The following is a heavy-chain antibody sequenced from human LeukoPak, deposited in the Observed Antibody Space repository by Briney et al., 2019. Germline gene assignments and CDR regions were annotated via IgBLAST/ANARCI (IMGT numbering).Heavy chain of an antibody. J-gene: IGHJ4*02. Sequence: GGSLRLSCAASGFTFSSYSMNWVRQAPGKGLEWVSSISSSSSYIYYADSVKGRFTISRDNAKNSLYLQMNSLRAEDTAVYYCARDCSSTSCRWGFDYWGQGTLVTVSS. D-gene: IGHD2-2*01. CDR2: ISSSSSYI. V-gene: IGHV3-21*01. CDR3: ARDCSSTSCRWGFDY. CDR1: GFTFSSYS.